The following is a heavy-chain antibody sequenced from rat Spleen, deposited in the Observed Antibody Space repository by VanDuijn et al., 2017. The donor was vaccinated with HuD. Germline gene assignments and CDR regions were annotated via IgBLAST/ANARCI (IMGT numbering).Heavy chain of an antibody. D-gene: IGHD4-3*01. CDR1: GFTFNKYW. Sequence: EVQLVESGGGLVQPGRSLKLSCVASGFTFNKYWMTWIRQAPGKGLEWVASITNTGAVTYYPDSVKCRFTISRANAKNTLYLQMSSLRSDDTATYYCTGAGVPWYFDFWGPGTMVTVSS. J-gene: IGHJ1*01. CDR2: ITNTGAVT. V-gene: IGHV5-31*01. CDR3: TGAGVPWYFDF.